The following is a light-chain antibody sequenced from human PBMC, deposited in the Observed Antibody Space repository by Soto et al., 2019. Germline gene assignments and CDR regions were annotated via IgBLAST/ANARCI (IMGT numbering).Light chain of an antibody. Sequence: EIVMTQSPATLSVSPGERATLSCRASQSVSSDLAWFQQTPGQAPRLLIYGASTRATGIPARFSGSGSGTEFTLTISSLQSEDFAVYYCQQYSNWAPITFGPGTEVDIK. CDR1: QSVSSD. CDR2: GAS. V-gene: IGKV3-15*01. CDR3: QQYSNWAPIT. J-gene: IGKJ3*01.